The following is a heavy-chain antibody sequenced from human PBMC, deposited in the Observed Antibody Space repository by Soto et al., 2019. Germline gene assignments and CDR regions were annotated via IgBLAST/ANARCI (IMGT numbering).Heavy chain of an antibody. Sequence: SETRSLTCTVSGGSIGSGGYYWSWIRQHPGKGLEYIGYIYYSGSTYYNPSLKSRTAMSVDKSKNQFSLKLSSVTAADTAVYYCARLDCSGGACYSWQGSFDYWGQGTLVTVSS. CDR2: IYYSGST. D-gene: IGHD2-15*01. V-gene: IGHV4-31*03. CDR3: ARLDCSGGACYSWQGSFDY. CDR1: GGSIGSGGYY. J-gene: IGHJ4*02.